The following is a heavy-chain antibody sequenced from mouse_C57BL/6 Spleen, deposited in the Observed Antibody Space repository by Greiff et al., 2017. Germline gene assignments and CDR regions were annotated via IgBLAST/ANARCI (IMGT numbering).Heavy chain of an antibody. Sequence: LQESGAELVKPGASVKISCKASGYAFSSYWMNWVKQRPGKGLEWIGQIYPGDGDTNYNGKFKGKATLTADKSSRTAYMQLSSRTSEDSAVYFCAREGGDYYGSYAYWGQGTLVTVSA. CDR3: AREGGDYYGSYAY. J-gene: IGHJ3*01. CDR1: GYAFSSYW. D-gene: IGHD1-1*01. CDR2: IYPGDGDT. V-gene: IGHV1-80*01.